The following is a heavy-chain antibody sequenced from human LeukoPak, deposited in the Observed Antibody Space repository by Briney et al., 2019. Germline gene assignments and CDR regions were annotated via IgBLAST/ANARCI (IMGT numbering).Heavy chain of an antibody. V-gene: IGHV3-23*01. J-gene: IGHJ4*02. D-gene: IGHD3-10*01. CDR3: AKDREITMVRGPYYFDY. Sequence: AGGFLRLSCAASGFTFSSYAMSWVRQAPGKGLEWVSAISGSGGSTYYADSVKGRFTISRDNSKNTLYLQMNSLRAEDTAVYYCAKDREITMVRGPYYFDYWGQGTLVTVSS. CDR1: GFTFSSYA. CDR2: ISGSGGST.